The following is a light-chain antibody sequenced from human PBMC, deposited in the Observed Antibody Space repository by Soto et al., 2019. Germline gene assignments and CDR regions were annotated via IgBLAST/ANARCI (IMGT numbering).Light chain of an antibody. CDR2: RAS. V-gene: IGKV3-15*01. CDR3: HQYNNWFPFT. CDR1: ESVNNK. J-gene: IGKJ5*01. Sequence: EVVLTQSPATLSVSPGERATLSCRASESVNNKLGWYQQKPGQAPRLLIYRASTRATGIPARFSGSGSGTEFTRTISSLQSEDSAVYYCHQYNNWFPFTFGQGTRLEI.